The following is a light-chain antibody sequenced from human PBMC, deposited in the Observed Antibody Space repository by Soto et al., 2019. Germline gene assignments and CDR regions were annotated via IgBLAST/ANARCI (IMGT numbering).Light chain of an antibody. J-gene: IGLJ1*01. V-gene: IGLV1-40*01. CDR1: SSNIGAGYD. CDR3: ASYAGNSRYV. CDR2: EVN. Sequence: QSVLTQPPSVSGAPGQRVTISCTGSSSNIGAGYDVHWYQQLSGDPKLIIFEVNKRPSGVPDRFSGSKSGNTASLTVSGLQAEDEAVYYCASYAGNSRYVFGTGTKVTVL.